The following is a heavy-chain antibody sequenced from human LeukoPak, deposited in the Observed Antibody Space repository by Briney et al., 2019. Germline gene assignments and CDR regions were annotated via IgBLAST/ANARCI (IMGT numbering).Heavy chain of an antibody. J-gene: IGHJ5*02. Sequence: PSETLSLTCTVSGGSISSGTYYWGWIRQPAGKGLEWIGSIYYSGSTYYNPSLKSRVTISVDTSKNQFSLKLNSVTAADTAVYYCARGAWSDINSNWFDPWGQGTLVTVSS. V-gene: IGHV4-39*01. D-gene: IGHD1-1*01. CDR1: GGSISSGTYY. CDR2: IYYSGST. CDR3: ARGAWSDINSNWFDP.